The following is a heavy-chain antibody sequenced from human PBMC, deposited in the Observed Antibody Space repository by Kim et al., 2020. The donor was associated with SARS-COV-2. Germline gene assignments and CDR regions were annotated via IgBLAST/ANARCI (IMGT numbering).Heavy chain of an antibody. Sequence: AQKLEGRVTMTRVTATNTVYMELSSLRSEDTAVYYCAREVDTAMVLGFDYWGQGTLVTVSS. CDR3: AREVDTAMVLGFDY. V-gene: IGHV1-46*01. J-gene: IGHJ4*02. D-gene: IGHD5-18*01.